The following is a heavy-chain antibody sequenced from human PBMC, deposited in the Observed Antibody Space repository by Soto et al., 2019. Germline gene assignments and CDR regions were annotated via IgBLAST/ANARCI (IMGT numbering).Heavy chain of an antibody. CDR1: SGSFSGYY. Sequence: SETLSLTCSIYSGSFSGYYWSWIRQPPGKGLEWIGEISQSGHTNYSPSLKSRVSISIDTSKKQFYLNLASVSAADTAVYYCARAPKVSGSSQTRPDFWGQGTL. J-gene: IGHJ4*02. CDR2: ISQSGHT. D-gene: IGHD6-6*01. V-gene: IGHV4-34*01. CDR3: ARAPKVSGSSQTRPDF.